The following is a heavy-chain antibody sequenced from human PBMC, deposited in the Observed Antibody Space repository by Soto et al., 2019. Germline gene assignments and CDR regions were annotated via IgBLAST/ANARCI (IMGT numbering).Heavy chain of an antibody. CDR3: ARDGVVAATLGTSWLDY. J-gene: IGHJ4*02. V-gene: IGHV3-30-3*01. Sequence: QVQLVESGGGVVQPGRSLRLSCAASGFTFSSYAMHWVRQAPGKGLEWVAVISYDGSNKYYADSVKGRFTISSDNSKNTLYLQMNSLRAEDTAVYYCARDGVVAATLGTSWLDYWGQGTLVTVSS. CDR2: ISYDGSNK. CDR1: GFTFSSYA. D-gene: IGHD2-15*01.